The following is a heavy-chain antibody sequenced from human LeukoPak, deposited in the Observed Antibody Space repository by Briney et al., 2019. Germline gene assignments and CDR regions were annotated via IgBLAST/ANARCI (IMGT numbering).Heavy chain of an antibody. V-gene: IGHV1-18*01. D-gene: IGHD6-13*01. J-gene: IGHJ4*02. CDR3: ARDAYSSSQTLDF. Sequence: ASVKVSCKASGYIFTSYVLHWVRQAPGQGLEWMGWISAYNGNRNYAQKLQGRVTMTTDTSTSTAYMELRSLRSDDTAVYYCARDAYSSSQTLDFWGQGTLVTVSS. CDR2: ISAYNGNR. CDR1: GYIFTSYV.